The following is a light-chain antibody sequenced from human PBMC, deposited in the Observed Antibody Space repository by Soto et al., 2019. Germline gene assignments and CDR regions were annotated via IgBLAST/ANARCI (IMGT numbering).Light chain of an antibody. CDR1: RSVNSRY. CDR3: PQYGYSPNT. CDR2: GTS. J-gene: IGKJ2*01. Sequence: EIVLTQSPGTLSLSPGDRATLSCRASRSVNSRYLAWYQQKPGQAPRLLIYGTSTRATGIPDRFSGSGSGTDFTLSISRLEPEDCAVYHCPQYGYSPNTFGQGTNLEIK. V-gene: IGKV3-20*01.